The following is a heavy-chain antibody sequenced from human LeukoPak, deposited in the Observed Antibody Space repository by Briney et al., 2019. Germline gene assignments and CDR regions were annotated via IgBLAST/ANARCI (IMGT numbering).Heavy chain of an antibody. CDR3: AREVYGDYFLDY. V-gene: IGHV3-21*01. D-gene: IGHD4-17*01. Sequence: PGGSLRLSCAASGFTFSSYSMNWVRQAPGKGLEWVSSISSSSSYIYYADSVKGRFTISRDNAKNSLYLQMSSLRAEDTAVYYCAREVYGDYFLDYWGQGTLVTVSS. J-gene: IGHJ4*02. CDR2: ISSSSSYI. CDR1: GFTFSSYS.